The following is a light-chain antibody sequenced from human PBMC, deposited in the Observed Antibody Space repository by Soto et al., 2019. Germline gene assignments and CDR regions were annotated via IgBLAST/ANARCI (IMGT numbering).Light chain of an antibody. CDR3: QQYGRSPRT. Sequence: EIVLTQSPDTLSLSPGERATLSCRASQSVSGTYLAWYQQKPGRAPRLLIYDASNRATGIPDRFSGSGSGTDFTLTISRMESEDFAVYYCQQYGRSPRTFGQGTKVEI. CDR2: DAS. J-gene: IGKJ1*01. V-gene: IGKV3-20*01. CDR1: QSVSGTY.